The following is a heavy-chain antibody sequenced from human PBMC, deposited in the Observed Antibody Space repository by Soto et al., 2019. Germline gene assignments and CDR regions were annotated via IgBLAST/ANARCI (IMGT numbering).Heavy chain of an antibody. V-gene: IGHV3-30-3*01. CDR2: VSYAGAHK. Sequence: QVQLVESGGGVVQPGRSLRLSCAASGFTFTNYAMYWVRQAPGKGLVWMGYVSYAGAHKFYADSVKGRFTISRDNSKNTLFLQMNSLRAEDTAVYYCAREGEYCSGGSCTYFAYWGQGTLVTVSS. CDR3: AREGEYCSGGSCTYFAY. CDR1: GFTFTNYA. D-gene: IGHD2-15*01. J-gene: IGHJ4*02.